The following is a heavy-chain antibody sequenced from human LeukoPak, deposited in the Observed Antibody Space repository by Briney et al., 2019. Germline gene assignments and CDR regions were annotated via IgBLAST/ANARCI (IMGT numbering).Heavy chain of an antibody. CDR3: ARVSGSYGDRYFDY. Sequence: ASVKVSCKASGYTFTGYYMHWVRQAPGQGLEWMGWINPNSGGTNYAQKFQGRVTMTRDTSISTAYMELSRLRSDDTAVYYCARVSGSYGDRYFDYWGQGTLVTVSS. J-gene: IGHJ4*02. V-gene: IGHV1-2*02. CDR2: INPNSGGT. D-gene: IGHD4-17*01. CDR1: GYTFTGYY.